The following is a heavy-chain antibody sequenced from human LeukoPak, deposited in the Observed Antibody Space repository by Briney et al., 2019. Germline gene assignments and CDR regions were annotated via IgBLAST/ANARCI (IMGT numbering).Heavy chain of an antibody. V-gene: IGHV3-23*01. Sequence: GGSLRLSCTASGFSFSTYEMNWVRQAPGKGLEWVSYISGSGITTYYADSVKGRFTISRDNSKNTLYLQMNSLRAEDTAVYYCAKGIYSSGWSYFDYWGHGTLVTVSS. CDR1: GFSFSTYE. J-gene: IGHJ4*01. D-gene: IGHD6-19*01. CDR2: ISGSGITT. CDR3: AKGIYSSGWSYFDY.